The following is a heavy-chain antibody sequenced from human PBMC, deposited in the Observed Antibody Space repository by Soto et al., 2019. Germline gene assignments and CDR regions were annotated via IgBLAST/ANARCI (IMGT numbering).Heavy chain of an antibody. CDR2: ISYDGSNK. CDR1: GFTFSSYG. J-gene: IGHJ6*02. CDR3: AKDRYHDILTGSDGMDV. D-gene: IGHD3-9*01. V-gene: IGHV3-30*18. Sequence: QVQLVESGGGVVQPGRSLRLSCAASGFTFSSYGMHWVRQAPGKGLEWVAVISYDGSNKYYADSVKGRFTISRDNSKNTLYVQMLCLRAEDTAVYYCAKDRYHDILTGSDGMDVWGQGTTVTVSS.